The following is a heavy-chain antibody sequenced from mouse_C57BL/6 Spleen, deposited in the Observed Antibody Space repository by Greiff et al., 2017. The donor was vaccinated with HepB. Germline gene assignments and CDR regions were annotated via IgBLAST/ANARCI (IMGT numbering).Heavy chain of an antibody. J-gene: IGHJ3*01. CDR3: ARRGAWFAY. Sequence: QVQLKESGAELVRPGTSVKVSCKASGYAFTNYLIEWVKQSPGQGLEWIGVINPGSGGTNYNEKFKGKATLTADKSSSTAYMQLSSLTSEDSAVYFCARRGAWFAYWGQGTLVTVSA. CDR2: INPGSGGT. V-gene: IGHV1-54*01. CDR1: GYAFTNYL.